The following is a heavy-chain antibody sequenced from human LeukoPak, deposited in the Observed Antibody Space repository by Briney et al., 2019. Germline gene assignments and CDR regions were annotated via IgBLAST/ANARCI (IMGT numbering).Heavy chain of an antibody. CDR1: GFTFSIYA. D-gene: IGHD3-22*01. J-gene: IGHJ5*02. CDR3: VKDRPNYYGSKGQYYRQNGDH. CDR2: ITSISSAS. Sequence: GGSLRLSCAASGFTFSIYAMSWVRQAPGKGLEWVSSITSISSASFYADSVKSRFTISRDNTRDTLYLQMNSLRAGDTAIYYCVKDRPNYYGSKGQYYRQNGDHWGQGTLVAVSS. V-gene: IGHV3-23*01.